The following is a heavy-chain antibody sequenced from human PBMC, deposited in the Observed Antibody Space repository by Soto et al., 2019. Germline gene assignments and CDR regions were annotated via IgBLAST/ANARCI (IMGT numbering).Heavy chain of an antibody. J-gene: IGHJ4*02. V-gene: IGHV3-23*01. CDR1: GFTFSSYA. Sequence: PGGSLRLSCAASGFTFSSYAMSWVRQAPGKGLEWVSAIIGSGVSTYYADSVKGLFTISRDISKNTLYLQLNSLRAEDTAVYYCAKEFIGYSPANFDYWGQGTLVTVSS. D-gene: IGHD5-18*01. CDR3: AKEFIGYSPANFDY. CDR2: IIGSGVST.